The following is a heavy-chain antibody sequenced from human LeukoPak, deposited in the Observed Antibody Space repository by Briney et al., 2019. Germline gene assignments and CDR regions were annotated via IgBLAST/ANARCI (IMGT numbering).Heavy chain of an antibody. CDR1: GGSFSGYY. CDR2: INHRGST. D-gene: IGHD2-2*01. J-gene: IGHJ5*02. CDR3: ARGPIVVVPAALGWFDP. V-gene: IGHV4-34*01. Sequence: SETLSLTCAVYGGSFSGYYWSWIRQPPGKGLEWIGEINHRGSTNYNPSLKSRVTISVDTSKNQFSLKLSSVTAADTAVYYCARGPIVVVPAALGWFDPWGQGTLVTVSS.